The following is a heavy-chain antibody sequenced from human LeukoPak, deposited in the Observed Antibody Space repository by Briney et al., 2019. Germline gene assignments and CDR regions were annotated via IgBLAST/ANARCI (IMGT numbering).Heavy chain of an antibody. V-gene: IGHV1-69*05. CDR2: IIPIFGTA. D-gene: IGHD5-18*01. J-gene: IGHJ5*02. Sequence: SVKVSCKASGGTFSSYAISWVRQAPGQGLEWMGGIIPIFGTANYAQKFQGRVTITTDESTSTAYMELSSLRSEDTAVYYCARGRGYSYGRYNRFDPWGQGTLVTVSS. CDR3: ARGRGYSYGRYNRFDP. CDR1: GGTFSSYA.